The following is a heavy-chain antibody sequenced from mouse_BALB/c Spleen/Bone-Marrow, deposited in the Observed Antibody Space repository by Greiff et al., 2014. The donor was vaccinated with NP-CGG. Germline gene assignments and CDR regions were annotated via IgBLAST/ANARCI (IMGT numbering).Heavy chain of an antibody. D-gene: IGHD1-2*01. Sequence: QVQLKESGAELVMPGASVKMSCKASGYTFTDYWMHWVKQRPGQGLEWIGVIDTSDSYTSYNQKFKGKATLTVDESSSTAYMQLSSLTSEDSAVYYCARSAGYWYFDVWGAGATVTVSS. CDR1: GYTFTDYW. CDR3: ARSAGYWYFDV. CDR2: IDTSDSYT. J-gene: IGHJ1*01. V-gene: IGHV1-69*01.